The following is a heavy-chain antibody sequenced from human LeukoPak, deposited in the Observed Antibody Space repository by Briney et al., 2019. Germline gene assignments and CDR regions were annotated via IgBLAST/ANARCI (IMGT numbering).Heavy chain of an antibody. D-gene: IGHD3-16*01. CDR2: IYYSGGT. Sequence: PSETLSLTCTVSGGSISSYYWSWIRQPPGKGLEWIGYIYYSGGTNYNPSLKSRVTISVDTSKNQFSLKLSSVTAADTAVYYCARSWGYYYMDVWGKGTTVTVSS. J-gene: IGHJ6*03. V-gene: IGHV4-59*01. CDR3: ARSWGYYYMDV. CDR1: GGSISSYY.